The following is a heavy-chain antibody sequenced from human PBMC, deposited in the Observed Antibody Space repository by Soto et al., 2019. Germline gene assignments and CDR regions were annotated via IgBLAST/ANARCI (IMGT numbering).Heavy chain of an antibody. V-gene: IGHV3-30-3*01. Sequence: GGSLRLSCAASGFTFSSYAMHWVRQAPGKGLEWVAVISYDGSNKYYADSVKGRFTISRDNSKNTLYLQMNSLRAEDTAVYYCARAGSSWYSPYYYGMDVWGQGTTVTVSS. CDR2: ISYDGSNK. J-gene: IGHJ6*02. D-gene: IGHD6-13*01. CDR1: GFTFSSYA. CDR3: ARAGSSWYSPYYYGMDV.